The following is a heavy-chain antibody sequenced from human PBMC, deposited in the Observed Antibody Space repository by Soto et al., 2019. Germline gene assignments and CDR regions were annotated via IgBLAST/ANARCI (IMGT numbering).Heavy chain of an antibody. Sequence: QVQLVQSGAEVKKPGASMKVSCRTSGYSFTSHFIHWVRQAPGQRLEWMGWINTGNGNTRYSENLEGRVTITRATSESTVYMELSSLRSEDTAVYYWARDRYYYYDTSGYYSYWGQGTLVTVST. D-gene: IGHD3-22*01. CDR3: ARDRYYYYDTSGYYSY. CDR2: INTGNGNT. J-gene: IGHJ4*02. V-gene: IGHV1-3*04. CDR1: GYSFTSHF.